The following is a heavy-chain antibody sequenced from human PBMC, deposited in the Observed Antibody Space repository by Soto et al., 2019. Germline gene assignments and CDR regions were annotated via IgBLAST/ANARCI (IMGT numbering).Heavy chain of an antibody. CDR2: IYHAGSV. J-gene: IGHJ6*02. CDR3: ARTFDYYGMDV. Sequence: SETLSLTCAVSGYSIASGYYWAWTRQSPGKGLEWIGSIYHAGSVYYNPSLNSRVAVSLDTSKNHFSLKLTSVTAADTAVYYCARTFDYYGMDVWGQGTTVTVSS. CDR1: GYSIASGYY. V-gene: IGHV4-38-2*01.